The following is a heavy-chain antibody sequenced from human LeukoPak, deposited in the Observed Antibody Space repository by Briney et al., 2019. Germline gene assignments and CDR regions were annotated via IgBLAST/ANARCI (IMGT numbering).Heavy chain of an antibody. V-gene: IGHV4-34*01. J-gene: IGHJ4*02. D-gene: IGHD3-16*02. Sequence: SETLSLTCAVYGGSFSGYYWSWIRQPPGKGLEWIGEINHSGSTNYNPSLKSRVTISVDTSKNQFSLKLSSVTAADTAVYYCARARYDYVWGSYRPNWLDYWGQGTLVTVSS. CDR2: INHSGST. CDR1: GGSFSGYY. CDR3: ARARYDYVWGSYRPNWLDY.